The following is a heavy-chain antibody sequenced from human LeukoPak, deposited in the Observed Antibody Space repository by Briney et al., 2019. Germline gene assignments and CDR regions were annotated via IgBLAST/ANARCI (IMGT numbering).Heavy chain of an antibody. CDR3: ARGQVPNCGGGSCYPSDYYCMDV. CDR1: GLTVSSNY. J-gene: IGHJ6*03. CDR2: IYSGGST. Sequence: GGSLRLSCAASGLTVSSNYMSWVRQAPGKGLEWVSVIYSGGSTYYADSVKGRFTISRDNSKNTLYLQMNSLRAEDTAVYYCARGQVPNCGGGSCYPSDYYCMDVWGKGTTVTVSS. D-gene: IGHD2-15*01. V-gene: IGHV3-53*01.